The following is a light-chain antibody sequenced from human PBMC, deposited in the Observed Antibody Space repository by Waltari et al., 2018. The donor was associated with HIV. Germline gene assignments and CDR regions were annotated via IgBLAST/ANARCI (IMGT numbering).Light chain of an antibody. CDR3: QQANSFLQCT. Sequence: DIQMTQFPSFVSASVGDRVTITCRASQGIRDWLAWYQQKPGKPPKLLIHAASSLQGGVPSRFSGRESGTDFTLTISSLQPEDFATYYCQQANSFLQCTFGPGTKVDIK. J-gene: IGKJ3*01. CDR2: AAS. CDR1: QGIRDW. V-gene: IGKV1-12*01.